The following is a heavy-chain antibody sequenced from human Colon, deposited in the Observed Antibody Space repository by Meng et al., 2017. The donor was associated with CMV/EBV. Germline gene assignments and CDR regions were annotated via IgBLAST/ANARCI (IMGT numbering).Heavy chain of an antibody. CDR1: GGTFSSYT. CDR2: IVPILGTA. CDR3: ARDSVVPAATLGYYAMDV. D-gene: IGHD2-2*01. V-gene: IGHV1-69*08. Sequence: SVKVSCKASGGTFSSYTFSWVRQAPGQGLEWMGRIVPILGTANYAQKFQGRVTISADKSTNTGYMELSSLRSEDTAVYYCARDSVVPAATLGYYAMDVWGQGTTVTVLL. J-gene: IGHJ6*01.